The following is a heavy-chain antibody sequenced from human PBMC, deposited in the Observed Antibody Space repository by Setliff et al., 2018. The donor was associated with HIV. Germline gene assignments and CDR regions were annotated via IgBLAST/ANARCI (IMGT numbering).Heavy chain of an antibody. D-gene: IGHD6-19*01. V-gene: IGHV3-48*03. J-gene: IGHJ4*02. Sequence: GGSLRLSCAASGFTFSNYEMSWVRQAPGKGPEWVSYITGSGDTIYYADSVKGRFTMSRDSAKDSVYLQMNTLRVEDAAVYYCAREATPRHSSGWVYFDYWGQGMMVTAPQ. CDR3: AREATPRHSSGWVYFDY. CDR2: ITGSGDTI. CDR1: GFTFSNYE.